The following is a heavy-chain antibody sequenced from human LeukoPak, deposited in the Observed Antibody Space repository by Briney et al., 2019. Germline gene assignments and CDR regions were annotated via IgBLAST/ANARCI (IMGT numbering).Heavy chain of an antibody. CDR1: GFTFDDYT. CDR2: ISWDGGST. V-gene: IGHV3-43*01. CDR3: AKLARSSAAIVYYFDY. J-gene: IGHJ4*02. Sequence: GGSLRLSCAASGFTFDDYTMHWVRQAPGKGLEWVSLISWDGGSTYYADSVKGRFTISRDNSKNSLYLQMNSLRTEDTALYYCAKLARSSAAIVYYFDYWGQGTLATVSS. D-gene: IGHD2-2*02.